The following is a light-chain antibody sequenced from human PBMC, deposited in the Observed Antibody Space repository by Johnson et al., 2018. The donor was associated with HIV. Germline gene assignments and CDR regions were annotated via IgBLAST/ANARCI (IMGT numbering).Light chain of an antibody. CDR2: ENN. Sequence: HSVLTQPPSVSAAPGQKVTISCSGSSSNIGNNYVSWYQQLPGTAPKLLIYENNKRPSGIPDRFSGSKSGTSATLGITGLQTGDEADYYCGTWDSSLSADVFGTRTKVTVL. J-gene: IGLJ1*01. CDR1: SSNIGNNY. V-gene: IGLV1-51*02. CDR3: GTWDSSLSADV.